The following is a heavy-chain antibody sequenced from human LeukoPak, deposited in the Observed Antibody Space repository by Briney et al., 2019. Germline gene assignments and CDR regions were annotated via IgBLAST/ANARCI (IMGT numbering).Heavy chain of an antibody. CDR2: ISYNSDTM. CDR1: GFTFSRYW. V-gene: IGHV3-9*01. Sequence: GGSLRLSCAASGFTFSRYWMTWVRQTPGKGLEWVSGISYNSDTMAYADSVKGRFTISRDNAKNSLYLQMNSLRAEDTALYYCAKDYCGGDCYSGWYFDLWGQGTPVTVSS. D-gene: IGHD2-21*02. J-gene: IGHJ2*01. CDR3: AKDYCGGDCYSGWYFDL.